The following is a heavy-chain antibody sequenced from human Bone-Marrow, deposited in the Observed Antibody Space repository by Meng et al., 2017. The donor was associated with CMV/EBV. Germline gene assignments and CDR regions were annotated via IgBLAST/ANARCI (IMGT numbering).Heavy chain of an antibody. V-gene: IGHV3-30*02. D-gene: IGHD2-2*01. CDR2: IRYDGITS. J-gene: IGHJ5*02. CDR1: RLIFHNYD. Sequence: GESLKISCAAPRLIFHNYDIHWVRQAPGRGLEWVTFIRYDGITSDYADSVKGRFTISRDNSKNTVYLQMNNLRTEDTAMYFCTREAGFSSRGSSFAPWDQGTLVTVSS. CDR3: TREAGFSSRGSSFAP.